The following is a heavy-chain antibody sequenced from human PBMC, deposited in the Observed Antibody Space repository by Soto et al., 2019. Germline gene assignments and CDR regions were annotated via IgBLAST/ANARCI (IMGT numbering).Heavy chain of an antibody. D-gene: IGHD6-13*01. CDR3: AKVTKRAAAGRYEYYKYGMDV. V-gene: IGHV3-23*01. J-gene: IGHJ6*02. CDR1: GFAFSTYA. CDR2: ISGIGGRS. Sequence: EVQLLESGGALEHPGGSLRLSCAASGFAFSTYAMTWVRQAPGKGLEWVSVISGIGGRSYYAASVKGRFTISRDNSKNTLFLQMNGLRAEDTAVYYCAKVTKRAAAGRYEYYKYGMDVWGQGTTVTVSS.